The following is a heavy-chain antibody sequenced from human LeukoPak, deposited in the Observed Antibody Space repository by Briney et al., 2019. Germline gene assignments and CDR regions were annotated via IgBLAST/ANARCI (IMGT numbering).Heavy chain of an antibody. CDR1: GFTFSSYS. D-gene: IGHD6-13*01. Sequence: GGSLRLFCAASGFTFSSYSMNWARQAPGKGLEWVSSISSSSSYIYYADSVKGRFTISRDNAKNSLYLQMNSLRAEDTAVYYCARGQQRIDYWGQGTLVTVSS. CDR2: ISSSSSYI. CDR3: ARGQQRIDY. V-gene: IGHV3-21*01. J-gene: IGHJ4*02.